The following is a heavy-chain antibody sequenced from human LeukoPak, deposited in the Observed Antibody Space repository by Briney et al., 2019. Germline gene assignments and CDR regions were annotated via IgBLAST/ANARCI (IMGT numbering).Heavy chain of an antibody. CDR1: GGSISSYY. V-gene: IGHV4-59*01. D-gene: IGHD3-10*01. CDR2: IYYSGST. Sequence: SETLSLTCTISGGSISSYYWSWIRQPPGKGLEWIWYIYYSGSTNYNPSLKSRVTISVDTSKNQFSLKLSSVTAADTAVYYCARGSGSGSYYLFDYWGQGTLVTVSS. CDR3: ARGSGSGSYYLFDY. J-gene: IGHJ4*02.